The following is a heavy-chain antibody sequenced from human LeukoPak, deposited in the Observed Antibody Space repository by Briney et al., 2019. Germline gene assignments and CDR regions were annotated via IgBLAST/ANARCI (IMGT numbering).Heavy chain of an antibody. Sequence: ASVKVSCKASGYTFTSYGISWVRQAPGQGLEWMGWISTYSGTTNYTQKLQGRVTMTTDTSTTTAYMELRSLRSDDTAVYYCARVGRYSYGPLRPFDYWGQGTLVTVSS. CDR3: ARVGRYSYGPLRPFDY. V-gene: IGHV1-18*01. CDR2: ISTYSGTT. CDR1: GYTFTSYG. D-gene: IGHD5-18*01. J-gene: IGHJ4*02.